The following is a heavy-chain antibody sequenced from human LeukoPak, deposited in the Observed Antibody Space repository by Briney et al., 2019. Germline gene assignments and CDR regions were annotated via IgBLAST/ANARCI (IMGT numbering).Heavy chain of an antibody. V-gene: IGHV5-51*01. CDR2: IYPGDSDT. D-gene: IGHD3-22*01. J-gene: IGHJ4*02. CDR3: ARWGHYDSSGYYPNLDY. CDR1: GYSFTSYW. Sequence: GESLKISCKGSGYSFTSYWIGWVRQMPGKGLGWMGIIYPGDSDTRYSPSFQGQVTISADKSISTAYLQWSSLKASDTAMYYCARWGHYDSSGYYPNLDYWGQGTLVTVSS.